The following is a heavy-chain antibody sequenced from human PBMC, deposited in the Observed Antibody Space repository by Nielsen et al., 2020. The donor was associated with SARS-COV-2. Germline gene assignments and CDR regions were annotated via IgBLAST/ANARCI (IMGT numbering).Heavy chain of an antibody. J-gene: IGHJ3*02. CDR1: GFTFSSYS. CDR2: ISSSSSYI. V-gene: IGHV3-21*01. D-gene: IGHD1-14*01. CDR3: ASSPTIYDAFDI. Sequence: GESLKISCAASGFTFSSYSMNWVRQAPGKGLEWVSSISSSSSYIYYADSVKGRFTISRDNAKNSLYLQMNSLRAEDTAVYYCASSPTIYDAFDIWGQGTMVTVSS.